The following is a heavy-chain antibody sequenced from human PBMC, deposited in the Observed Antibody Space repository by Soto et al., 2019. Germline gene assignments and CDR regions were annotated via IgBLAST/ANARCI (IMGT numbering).Heavy chain of an antibody. CDR2: INDYGTTI. J-gene: IGHJ4*02. Sequence: GGSLRLSCAASGFTLGNYWMHWVRQAPGKGLVWVSRINDYGTTINYAESVEGRFITSRDDAKSEVYLQMNNLRAEDSAVYYCARGGLEPFNYWGQGALVTVPS. CDR3: ARGGLEPFNY. V-gene: IGHV3-74*01. CDR1: GFTLGNYW. D-gene: IGHD1-1*01.